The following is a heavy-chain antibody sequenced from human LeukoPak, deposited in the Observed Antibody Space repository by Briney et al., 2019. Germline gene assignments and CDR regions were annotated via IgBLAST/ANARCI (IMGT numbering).Heavy chain of an antibody. CDR1: GFTVSSNY. CDR2: IYSGGST. Sequence: IQPGGSLRLSCAASGFTVSSNYMSRVRQAPGKGLEWVSVIYSGGSTYYADSVKGRFTISRDNSKNTLYLQMNSLRAEDTAVYYCASDYGDYVGAFDIWGQGTMVIVSS. D-gene: IGHD4-17*01. V-gene: IGHV3-53*01. CDR3: ASDYGDYVGAFDI. J-gene: IGHJ3*02.